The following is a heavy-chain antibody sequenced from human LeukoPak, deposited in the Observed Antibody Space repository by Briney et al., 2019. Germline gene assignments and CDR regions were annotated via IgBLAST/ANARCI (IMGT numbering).Heavy chain of an antibody. CDR2: IRYDGSNK. V-gene: IGHV3-30*02. CDR3: KMVSGF. CDR1: GFTFNNYG. J-gene: IGHJ4*02. Sequence: GGSLRLTCAASGFTFNNYGMHWVRQAPGKGLEWVAFIRYDGSNKYYADSVKGRFTISRDNSKNTLYLQMNSLRAEDTAVYYCKMVSGFWGQGTLVTVSS. D-gene: IGHD3-22*01.